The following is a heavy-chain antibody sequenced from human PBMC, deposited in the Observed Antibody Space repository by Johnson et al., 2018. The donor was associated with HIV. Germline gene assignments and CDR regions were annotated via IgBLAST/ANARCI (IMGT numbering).Heavy chain of an antibody. CDR3: ATGWGNWNDEGPDAFDI. CDR1: GFTFDDYG. V-gene: IGHV3-20*04. Sequence: VQLVESGGYVVRPGGSLRLSCAASGFTFDDYGMSWVRQAPGKGLEWVSGINWNGGSKGYADSVKGRFIISRDNAKNSLNLQMNSLRTEDTALYYCATGWGNWNDEGPDAFDIWGQGTMVTVSS. D-gene: IGHD1-20*01. CDR2: INWNGGSK. J-gene: IGHJ3*02.